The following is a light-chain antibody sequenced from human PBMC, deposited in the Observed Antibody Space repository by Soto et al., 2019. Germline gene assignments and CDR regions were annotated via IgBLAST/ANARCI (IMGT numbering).Light chain of an antibody. J-gene: IGLJ1*01. Sequence: QSVLAQPPSASGTPGQSVTISCSGGSSNIEGNTVNWYQQLPGRAPKLLISRNDQRPSGVPDRFSGSKSGTSAFLAISGLQSEDEAEYFCATWDDSLSGGYVFGTGTRSPS. CDR2: RND. CDR1: SSNIEGNT. V-gene: IGLV1-44*01. CDR3: ATWDDSLSGGYV.